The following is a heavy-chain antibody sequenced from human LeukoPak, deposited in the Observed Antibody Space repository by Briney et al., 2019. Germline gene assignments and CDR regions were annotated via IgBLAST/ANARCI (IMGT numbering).Heavy chain of an antibody. V-gene: IGHV4-59*08. CDR3: ARRVVNWFDP. D-gene: IGHD3-3*01. CDR2: IYYSGST. Sequence: SETLSLTCTVSGDSISSYYWSWIRQPPGKGLEWIGYIYYSGSTNYNPSLKSRVTISVDTSKNQFSLKLSSVTAADTAVYYCARRVVNWFDPWGQGTLVTVSS. J-gene: IGHJ5*02. CDR1: GDSISSYY.